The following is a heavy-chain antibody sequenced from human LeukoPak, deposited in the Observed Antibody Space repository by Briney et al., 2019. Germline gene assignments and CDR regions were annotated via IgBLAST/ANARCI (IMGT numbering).Heavy chain of an antibody. CDR3: ARGMGFWSGYVVY. V-gene: IGHV4-34*01. J-gene: IGHJ4*02. D-gene: IGHD3-3*01. CDR1: GGSFGGYY. CDR2: INHSGST. Sequence: SETLSLTCAVYGGSFGGYYWSWIRQPPGKGLEWIGEINHSGSTNYNPPLKSRVTISVDTSKNQFSLKLSSVTAADTAVYYCARGMGFWSGYVVYWGQGTLVTVSS.